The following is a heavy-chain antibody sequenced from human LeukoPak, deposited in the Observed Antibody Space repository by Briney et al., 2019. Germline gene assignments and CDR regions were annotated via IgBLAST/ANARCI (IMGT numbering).Heavy chain of an antibody. CDR3: ARNRAAAGDWLDP. V-gene: IGHV3-30*02. J-gene: IGHJ5*02. D-gene: IGHD6-13*01. Sequence: PGGSLRISCAASGFTFSAYGVHWVRQAPGKGLEWVAFIRYDGRIKNYAASVKGRFTISRDNSKNTLYLQMNSLTTEDTSLYYCARNRAAAGDWLDPWGQGTLVIVSS. CDR2: IRYDGRIK. CDR1: GFTFSAYG.